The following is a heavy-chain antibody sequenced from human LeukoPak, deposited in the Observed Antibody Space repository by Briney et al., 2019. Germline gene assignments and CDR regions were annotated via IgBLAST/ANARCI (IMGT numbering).Heavy chain of an antibody. Sequence: SETLSLTCTVSGGSISSYYWSWIRQPPGKGLEWIGYINDSGSTNSNPSLKSRVTMSVDTSKNQFSLKLSSVTAADTAVYYCTRRGRNNWGEGNDYWGQGTLVTVPS. CDR1: GGSISSYY. J-gene: IGHJ4*02. V-gene: IGHV4-59*08. CDR2: INDSGST. CDR3: TRRGRNNWGEGNDY. D-gene: IGHD1-1*01.